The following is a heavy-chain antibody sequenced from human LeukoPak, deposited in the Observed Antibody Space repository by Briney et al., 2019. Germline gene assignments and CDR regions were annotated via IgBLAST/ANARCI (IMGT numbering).Heavy chain of an antibody. CDR2: IIPILGIA. J-gene: IGHJ6*02. CDR3: ARTIPGDYYGMDV. V-gene: IGHV1-69*04. D-gene: IGHD1-14*01. Sequence: SVKVSCKASGGTFSSYAISWVRQAPGQGLEWMGRIIPILGIANYAQKFQGRVTITADKSTSTAYMELSSLRSEDTAVYYCARTIPGDYYGMDVWGQGTTVTVSS. CDR1: GGTFSSYA.